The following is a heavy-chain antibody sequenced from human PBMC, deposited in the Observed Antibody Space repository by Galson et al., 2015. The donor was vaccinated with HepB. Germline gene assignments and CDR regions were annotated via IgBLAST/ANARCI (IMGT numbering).Heavy chain of an antibody. CDR3: ARVVVVVVGKDYYYYMDV. Sequence: SLRLSCAVSGFTFSGSAIHWVRQASVKGLERLSYISSSSNTIYYADSVKGRFTISRDNAKNSLYLQMSSLRAEDTAVYYCARVVVVVVGKDYYYYMDVWGKGTMVTVSS. J-gene: IGHJ6*03. CDR2: ISSSSNTI. V-gene: IGHV3-48*01. CDR1: GFTFSGSA. D-gene: IGHD2-15*01.